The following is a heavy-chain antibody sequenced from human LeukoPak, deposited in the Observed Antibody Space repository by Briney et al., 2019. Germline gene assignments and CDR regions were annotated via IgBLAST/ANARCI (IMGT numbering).Heavy chain of an antibody. CDR2: ISSSRSTI. V-gene: IGHV3-48*01. CDR3: ARDGESAYYDFWSGYYSRGYFDY. Sequence: WVRQAPGKGLEWVSYISSSRSTIYYADSVKGRFTISRDNAKNSLYLQMNSLRAEDTAVYYCARDGESAYYDFWSGYYSRGYFDYWGQGTLVTVSS. J-gene: IGHJ4*02. D-gene: IGHD3-3*01.